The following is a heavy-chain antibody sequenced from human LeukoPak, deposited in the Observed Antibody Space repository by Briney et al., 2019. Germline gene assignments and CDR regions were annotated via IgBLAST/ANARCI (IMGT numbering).Heavy chain of an antibody. CDR3: ARARYYYDSSVDY. CDR2: ISYDGSNK. Sequence: GRSLRLSCAASGFTFSSYSMQWVRQTPGKGLEWVAVISYDGSNKYYADSVKGRFTISRDNSKNTLYLQMNSLRAEDTAVYYCARARYYYDSSVDYWGQGTLVTVSS. CDR1: GFTFSSYS. D-gene: IGHD3-22*01. J-gene: IGHJ4*02. V-gene: IGHV3-30*19.